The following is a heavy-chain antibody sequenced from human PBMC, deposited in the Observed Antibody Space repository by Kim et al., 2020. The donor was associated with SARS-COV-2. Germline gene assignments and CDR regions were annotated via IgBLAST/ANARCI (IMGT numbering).Heavy chain of an antibody. CDR1: GYSFTSYW. Sequence: GESLKISCKGSGYSFTSYWISWVRQMPGKGLEWMGRIDPSDSYTNYSPSFQGHVTISADKSISTAYLQWSSLKASDTAMYYCARQGDSSGWYPLDYYYYYGRDVWGQGTTVTVSS. D-gene: IGHD6-19*01. J-gene: IGHJ6*02. V-gene: IGHV5-10-1*01. CDR3: ARQGDSSGWYPLDYYYYYGRDV. CDR2: IDPSDSYT.